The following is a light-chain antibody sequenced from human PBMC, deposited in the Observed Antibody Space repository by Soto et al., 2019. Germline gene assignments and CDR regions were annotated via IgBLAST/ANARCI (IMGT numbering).Light chain of an antibody. CDR1: QGIRFY. V-gene: IGKV3D-11*01. CDR3: QHRISWPLT. J-gene: IGKJ4*01. Sequence: DIVLTQSPATLSLSPGESATLPCRASQGIRFYLAWFQQKPGQAPRLPIYDASKRATGIPDRFSGSGSETDFTLTISSLEPEDFAVYYCQHRISWPLTFDGGTKVEIK. CDR2: DAS.